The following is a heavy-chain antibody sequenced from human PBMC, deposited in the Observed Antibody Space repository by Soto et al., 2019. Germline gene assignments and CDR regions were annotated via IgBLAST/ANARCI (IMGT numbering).Heavy chain of an antibody. CDR2: INPNSGGT. D-gene: IGHD3-9*01. Sequence: GASVKVSCKASGYTFTGYYMHWVRQAPGQGLEWMGWINPNSGGTNYAQKFQGWVTFTRDTSASTAYMELSSLTSGDAAVYYCERDLDDILTGPNLDPWGQGTLVTVSS. J-gene: IGHJ5*02. CDR1: GYTFTGYY. V-gene: IGHV1-2*04. CDR3: ERDLDDILTGPNLDP.